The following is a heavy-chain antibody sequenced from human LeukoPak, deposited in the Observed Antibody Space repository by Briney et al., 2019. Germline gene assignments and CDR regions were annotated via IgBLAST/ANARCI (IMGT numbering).Heavy chain of an antibody. CDR2: ISSSSSYI. V-gene: IGHV3-21*01. CDR1: GFTFSSYS. D-gene: IGHD6-13*01. J-gene: IGHJ4*02. CDR3: AKSGIAAAASAYQPNSKKGAFDY. Sequence: GGSLRLSCAASGFTFSSYSMNWVRQAPGRGLEWVSSISSSSSYIYYADSVKGRFTISRDNAKNSLYLQMNSLRAEDTAVYYCAKSGIAAAASAYQPNSKKGAFDYWGQGTLVTVSS.